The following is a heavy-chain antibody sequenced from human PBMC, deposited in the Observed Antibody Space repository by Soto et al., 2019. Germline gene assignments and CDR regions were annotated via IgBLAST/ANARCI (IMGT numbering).Heavy chain of an antibody. CDR2: IIPSFGTA. CDR1: GGTFSSYA. V-gene: IGHV1-69*01. CDR3: ARNLGSLVPAATGGYFYYGLDV. D-gene: IGHD2-2*01. Sequence: QVQLVQSGAEVKKPGSSVKVSCKASGGTFSSYALSWVRQAPGQGLEWMGGIIPSFGTANYAQKFQGRVTITADESTRTGYMELSRLRSEDTAVYYCARNLGSLVPAATGGYFYYGLDVWGQGTTVIVSS. J-gene: IGHJ6*02.